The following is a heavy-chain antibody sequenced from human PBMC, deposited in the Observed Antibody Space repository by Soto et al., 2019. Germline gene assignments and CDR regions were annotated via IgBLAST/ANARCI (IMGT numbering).Heavy chain of an antibody. Sequence: ASVKVSCKASGYTFTGYYMHWVRQAPGQGLEWMGWINPNSGGTNYAQKFQGWVTMTRDTSISTAYMELSSLRSEDTAVYYCAASLGFLEWLTDVWFDPWGPATLVTVSS. CDR2: INPNSGGT. D-gene: IGHD3-3*02. V-gene: IGHV1-2*04. CDR1: GYTFTGYY. CDR3: AASLGFLEWLTDVWFDP. J-gene: IGHJ5*02.